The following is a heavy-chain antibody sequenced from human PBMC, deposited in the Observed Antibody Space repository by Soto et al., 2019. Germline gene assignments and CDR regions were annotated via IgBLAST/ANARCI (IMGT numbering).Heavy chain of an antibody. D-gene: IGHD1-1*01. CDR2: MSHSGGT. J-gene: IGHJ3*02. CDR3: ARVERGTATTVVDAFDI. V-gene: IGHV4-34*01. Sequence: QVQLQQWGAGLLKPSETLSLTCAVYGGFVTSGSYYWSWIRQPPGKGLEWIGEMSHSGGTHFNPSLKCRVTITGDTSKNQFTLKMSSVTAADTALYYCARVERGTATTVVDAFDIWGPGTMVTVSS. CDR1: GGFVTSGSYY.